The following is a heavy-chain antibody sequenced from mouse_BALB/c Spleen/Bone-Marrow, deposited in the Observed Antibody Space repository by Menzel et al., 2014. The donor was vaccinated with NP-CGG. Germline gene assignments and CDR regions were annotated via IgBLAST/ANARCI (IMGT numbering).Heavy chain of an antibody. CDR1: GYTFTSYV. CDR3: ARWRYPYAMDY. CDR2: INPYNDGT. Sequence: VRREQYGPELVKPGASVKMSCKASGYTFTSYVMHWVKQKPGQGLEWIGYINPYNDGTKYNEKFKGKATLTSDKSSSTAYMELSSLTSEDSAVYYCARWRYPYAMDYWGQGTSVTVSS. J-gene: IGHJ4*01. D-gene: IGHD2-12*01. V-gene: IGHV1-14*01.